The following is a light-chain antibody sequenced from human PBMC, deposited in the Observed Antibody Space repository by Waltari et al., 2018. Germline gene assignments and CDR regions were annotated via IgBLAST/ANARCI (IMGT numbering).Light chain of an antibody. CDR3: QQYNSYSYT. J-gene: IGKJ2*01. CDR2: KAS. CDR1: QSIIGW. Sequence: GRASQSIIGWLAWYQQKPGKAPKLLIYKASDLENGVPSRFSGSGSGTDFTLTISSLQPDDFATYYCQQYNSYSYTFGQGTKLEI. V-gene: IGKV1-5*03.